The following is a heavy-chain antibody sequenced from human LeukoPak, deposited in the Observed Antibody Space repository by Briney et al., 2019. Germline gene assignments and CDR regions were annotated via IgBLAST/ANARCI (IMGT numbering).Heavy chain of an antibody. J-gene: IGHJ4*03. V-gene: IGHV4-34*01. D-gene: IGHD1-1*01. CDR1: GGSFSAYY. CDR2: INHRGDT. CDR3: ARGPTISETGYFDY. Sequence: SETLSLTCAVYGGSFSAYYWSWIRQSPGKGLERIAEINHRGDTNFNPPVKSRVTISVDTSKNQFSLKVRSLTAADTAVYYCARGPTISETGYFDYWGQGTLVTVSS.